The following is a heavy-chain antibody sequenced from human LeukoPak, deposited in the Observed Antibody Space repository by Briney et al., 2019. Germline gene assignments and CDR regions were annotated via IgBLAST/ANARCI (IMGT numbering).Heavy chain of an antibody. V-gene: IGHV4-30-2*01. D-gene: IGHD1-1*01. CDR2: IYHSGRT. CDR1: GGSISSGGKT. Sequence: SQTLSLTCGVSGGSISSGGKTWSWIRQPPGKGLEWIGYIYHSGRTFYNPSLKSRVTISLDTSKNHFSLKLSSVTAADTAVYYCARDSAGKGYFDPWGQGALVTVSS. J-gene: IGHJ5*02. CDR3: ARDSAGKGYFDP.